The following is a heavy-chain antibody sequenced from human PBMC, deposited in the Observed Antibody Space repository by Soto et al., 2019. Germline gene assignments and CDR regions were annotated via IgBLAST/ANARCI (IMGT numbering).Heavy chain of an antibody. CDR2: IYYSGST. V-gene: IGHV4-59*01. Sequence: KPSETLSLTCTVSGGSISSYYWSWIRQPPGKGLEWIGYIYYSGSTNYNPSLKSRVTISVDTSKNQFSLKLSSVTAADTAVYYCARVLAVAGMLDPWGQGTLVTVSP. CDR3: ARVLAVAGMLDP. J-gene: IGHJ5*02. CDR1: GGSISSYY. D-gene: IGHD6-19*01.